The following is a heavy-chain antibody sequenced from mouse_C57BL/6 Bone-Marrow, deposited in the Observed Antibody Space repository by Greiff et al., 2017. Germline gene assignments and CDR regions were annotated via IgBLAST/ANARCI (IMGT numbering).Heavy chain of an antibody. CDR2: ISSGSSTI. Sequence: DVKLVESGGGLVKPGGSLKLSCAASGFTFSDYGMHWVRQAPEKGLEWVAYISSGSSTIYYAATVKGRFTISRDNAKNTLFLQMTSLRSEDTAMYYCVYDYDLAWFAYWGQGTLVTVSA. CDR3: VYDYDLAWFAY. V-gene: IGHV5-17*01. D-gene: IGHD2-4*01. CDR1: GFTFSDYG. J-gene: IGHJ3*01.